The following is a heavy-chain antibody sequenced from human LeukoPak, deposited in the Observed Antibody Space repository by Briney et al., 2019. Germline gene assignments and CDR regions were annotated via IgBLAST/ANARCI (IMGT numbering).Heavy chain of an antibody. V-gene: IGHV1-2*02. CDR1: GYTMTNNY. CDR3: ARVLMVRGVSMGY. J-gene: IGHJ4*02. Sequence: ASVKVSCKVSGYTMTNNYMHWVRQAPGHGLEWMGWINPNSGGTNYAQKCQGRVTMTRDTSISTAYMELSRLRSDDTAEYYCARVLMVRGVSMGYWGQGTLVTVSS. CDR2: INPNSGGT. D-gene: IGHD3-10*01.